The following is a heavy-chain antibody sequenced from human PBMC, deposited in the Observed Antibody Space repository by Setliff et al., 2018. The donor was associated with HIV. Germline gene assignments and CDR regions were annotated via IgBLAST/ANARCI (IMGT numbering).Heavy chain of an antibody. D-gene: IGHD1-1*01. CDR2: ISAYNVNT. Sequence: GASVKVSCKASGYSFTSYGVSWVRQAPGQGLEWMGWISAYNVNTNYAQKLQGRVTMTTDTSTSTAYMELRSLRSDDTAVYYCARGTTPLGWFDPWGQGTRVTVS. V-gene: IGHV1-18*01. CDR3: ARGTTPLGWFDP. CDR1: GYSFTSYG. J-gene: IGHJ5*02.